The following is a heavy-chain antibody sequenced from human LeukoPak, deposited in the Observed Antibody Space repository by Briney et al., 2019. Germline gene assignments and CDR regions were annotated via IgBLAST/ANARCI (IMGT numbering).Heavy chain of an antibody. CDR3: AKDQVDIVVVPAAVDTYYYYGMDV. CDR1: GFTFSNYG. V-gene: IGHV3-30*18. Sequence: PGGSLRLSCAASGFTFSNYGMHWVRQAPGKGLEWVAVISYDGSNKYYADSVKGRFTISRDNSKNTLYLQMNSLRAEDTAVYYCAKDQVDIVVVPAAVDTYYYYGMDVWGQGTTVTVSS. CDR2: ISYDGSNK. D-gene: IGHD2-2*01. J-gene: IGHJ6*02.